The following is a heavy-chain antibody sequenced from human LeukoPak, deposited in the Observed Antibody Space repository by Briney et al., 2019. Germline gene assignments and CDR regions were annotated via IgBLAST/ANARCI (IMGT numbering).Heavy chain of an antibody. V-gene: IGHV4-30-4*01. D-gene: IGHD4-17*01. CDR2: IYYSGST. J-gene: IGHJ4*02. CDR1: GGSISSGDYY. Sequence: SETLSLTYTVSGGSISSGDYYWSWIRQPPGKGLEWIGYIYYSGSTYYNPSLKSRVTISVDTSKNQFSLKLSSVTAADTAVYYCARENDKGYGDYGVFDYWGQGTLVTVSS. CDR3: ARENDKGYGDYGVFDY.